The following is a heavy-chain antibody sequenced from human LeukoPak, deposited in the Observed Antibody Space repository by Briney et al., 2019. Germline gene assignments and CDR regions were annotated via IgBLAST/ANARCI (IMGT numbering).Heavy chain of an antibody. Sequence: GGSLRLSCAASGFTFSSYAMNWVRQTPGKGLEWVSSISGSDDGTYYADSVKGRFTISRDNSKNTLYLQMNSLRAEDTAIYYCAKDPSSGWEGYFDYWGQGTLVSVSS. CDR3: AKDPSSGWEGYFDY. CDR1: GFTFSSYA. V-gene: IGHV3-23*01. J-gene: IGHJ4*02. D-gene: IGHD6-19*01. CDR2: ISGSDDGT.